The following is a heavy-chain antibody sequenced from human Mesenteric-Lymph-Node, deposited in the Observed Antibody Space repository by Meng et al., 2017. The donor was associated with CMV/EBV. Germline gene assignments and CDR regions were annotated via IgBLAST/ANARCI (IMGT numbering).Heavy chain of an antibody. D-gene: IGHD6-19*01. CDR3: ARDRRKGIAVAWKNRNRYFDL. Sequence: SGEYWSRNRPPRGEGLEWVGEINQSGSTNSNQSIKSRVKISVDTSKKQFSTKMSTVNAADTAVYYCARDRRKGIAVAWKNRNRYFDLWGRGTLVTVSS. CDR1: SGEY. J-gene: IGHJ2*01. CDR2: INQSGST. V-gene: IGHV4-34*01.